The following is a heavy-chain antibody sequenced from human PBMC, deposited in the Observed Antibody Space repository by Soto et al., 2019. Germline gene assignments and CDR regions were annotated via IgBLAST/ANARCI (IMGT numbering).Heavy chain of an antibody. Sequence: QVQLVESGGCVVQPGRSVRLSCAASGFIFNEYGMHWVRQAPGKGLEWVAVIWYDGSNKYYADSVRGRFTFSRDNSRNTMSLQMNSLRVEDTAMYYCARWGCSGSNCNLNQRSFDLWGQGTLVTVSS. V-gene: IGHV3-33*01. J-gene: IGHJ4*02. CDR2: IWYDGSNK. CDR1: GFIFNEYG. CDR3: ARWGCSGSNCNLNQRSFDL. D-gene: IGHD2-15*01.